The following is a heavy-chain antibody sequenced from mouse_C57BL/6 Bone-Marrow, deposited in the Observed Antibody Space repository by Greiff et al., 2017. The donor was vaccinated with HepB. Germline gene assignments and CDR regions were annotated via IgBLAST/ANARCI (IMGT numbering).Heavy chain of an antibody. V-gene: IGHV5-4*01. CDR1: GFTFSSYA. CDR3: QLRDY. D-gene: IGHD1-1*01. Sequence: EVQLQESGGGLVKPGGSLKLSCAASGFTFSSYAMSWVRQTPEKRLEWVATISDGGSYTYYPDNVKGRFTISRDNAKNNLYLQMSHLKSEDTAMYYSQLRDYWGQGTTLTVSS. J-gene: IGHJ2*01. CDR2: ISDGGSYT.